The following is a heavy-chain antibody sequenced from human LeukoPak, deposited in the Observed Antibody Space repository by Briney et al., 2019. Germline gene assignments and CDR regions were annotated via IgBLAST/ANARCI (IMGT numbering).Heavy chain of an antibody. CDR3: ARDDYYFDY. D-gene: IGHD2-21*01. Sequence: SETLSLTCTVSGGSISSSSYYWGWIRQPPGKGLEWIGSIYYSGSTYYNPSLKSRVTMSVDTSKNQFSLKLSSVTAADTAVYYCARDDYYFDYWGQGTLVTVSS. V-gene: IGHV4-39*07. CDR1: GGSISSSSYY. J-gene: IGHJ4*02. CDR2: IYYSGST.